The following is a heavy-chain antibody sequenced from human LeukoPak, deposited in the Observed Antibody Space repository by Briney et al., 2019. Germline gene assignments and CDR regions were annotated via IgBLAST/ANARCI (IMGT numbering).Heavy chain of an antibody. Sequence: GGSLRLSCAASGFTFSTYTMTWVRQAPGKGLEWVSSISSSSTSIYNADSVKGRFSISRDNSNNSLYLQMNSLRAGDTAVYYCVNSSPGGGWLVSGNFDYWGQGTLVTVSS. V-gene: IGHV3-21*01. J-gene: IGHJ4*02. CDR3: VNSSPGGGWLVSGNFDY. CDR2: ISSSSTSI. CDR1: GFTFSTYT. D-gene: IGHD6-19*01.